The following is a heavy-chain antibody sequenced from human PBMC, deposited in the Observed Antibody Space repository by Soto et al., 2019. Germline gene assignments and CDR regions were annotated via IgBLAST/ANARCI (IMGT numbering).Heavy chain of an antibody. CDR3: AKNYDILTGYYTRYYYGMDV. Sequence: GGSLRLSCAASGFTFSSYATSWVRQAPGKWLEWVSAISGSGGSTYYADSVKGRFTISRDNSKNTLYLQMNSLRAEDTAVYYCAKNYDILTGYYTRYYYGMDVWGQGXTVTVYS. J-gene: IGHJ6*02. CDR1: GFTFSSYA. CDR2: ISGSGGST. V-gene: IGHV3-23*01. D-gene: IGHD3-9*01.